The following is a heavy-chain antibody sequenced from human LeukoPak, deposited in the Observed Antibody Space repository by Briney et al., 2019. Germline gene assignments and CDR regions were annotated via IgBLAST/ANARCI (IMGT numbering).Heavy chain of an antibody. D-gene: IGHD6-19*01. CDR3: ARHWGLAVAGTMADY. J-gene: IGHJ4*02. CDR2: ISYDGSNK. CDR1: GFTFSNYI. V-gene: IGHV3-30*04. Sequence: GGSLRLSCAASGFTFSNYIMHWVRQAPGKGLEWVAVISYDGSNKYYADSVKGRFTISRDNSKNTLYLQMNSLRAEDTAVYYCARHWGLAVAGTMADYWGQGTLVTVSS.